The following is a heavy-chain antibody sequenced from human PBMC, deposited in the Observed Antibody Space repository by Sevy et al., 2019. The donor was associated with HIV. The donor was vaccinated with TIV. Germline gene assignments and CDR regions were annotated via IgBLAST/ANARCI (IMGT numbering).Heavy chain of an antibody. Sequence: GESLKISCKGSGYSFTSYWIGWVRQMPGKGLEWMGIIYPGDSDTRYSPSFQGQVTISADKSISTAYLQWSSLKASDTAMYYCARDEVQYYYDSSGYPDYWGQGTLVTVSS. D-gene: IGHD3-22*01. V-gene: IGHV5-51*01. CDR1: GYSFTSYW. CDR2: IYPGDSDT. CDR3: ARDEVQYYYDSSGYPDY. J-gene: IGHJ4*02.